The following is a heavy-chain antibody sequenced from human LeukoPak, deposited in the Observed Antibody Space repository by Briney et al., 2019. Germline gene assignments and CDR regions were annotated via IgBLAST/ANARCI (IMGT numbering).Heavy chain of an antibody. CDR2: IYYSGST. CDR3: ARHHDNSGYGFFQH. Sequence: SETLSLTCTVSGGSLSSYYWSWIRQPPGKGLEWIGYIYYSGSTNYNPSLKSRVTISIETSKNQFSLKLSSVTAADTAVYYCARHHDNSGYGFFQHWGQGTLVTASS. J-gene: IGHJ1*01. V-gene: IGHV4-59*08. D-gene: IGHD3-22*01. CDR1: GGSLSSYY.